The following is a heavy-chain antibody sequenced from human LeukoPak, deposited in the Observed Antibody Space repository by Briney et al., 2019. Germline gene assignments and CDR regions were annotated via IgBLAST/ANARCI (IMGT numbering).Heavy chain of an antibody. V-gene: IGHV3-48*04. D-gene: IGHD3-3*01. J-gene: IGHJ5*02. CDR1: GFTFSSYS. Sequence: PGGSLRLSCAASGFTFSSYSMNWVRQAPGKGLEWVSYISSSSSTIYYADSVKGRFTISRDNAKNSLYLQMNSLRAEDTAVYYCEGNYDFWSGYYTGYHWFDPWGQGTLVTVSS. CDR3: EGNYDFWSGYYTGYHWFDP. CDR2: ISSSSSTI.